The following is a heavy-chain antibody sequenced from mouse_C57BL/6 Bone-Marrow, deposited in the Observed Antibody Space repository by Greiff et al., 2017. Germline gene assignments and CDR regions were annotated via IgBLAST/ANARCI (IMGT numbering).Heavy chain of an antibody. CDR3: ARRLITTVGGYYAMDY. CDR1: EYEFPSHD. Sequence: EVMLVESGGGLVQPGESLKLSCESNEYEFPSHDMSWVRKTPEKRLELVAAINSDGGSTYYPDTMERRFIISRDNTKKTLYLQMSSLRSEDTALYYCARRLITTVGGYYAMDYWGQGTSVTVSS. D-gene: IGHD1-1*01. CDR2: INSDGGST. V-gene: IGHV5-2*01. J-gene: IGHJ4*01.